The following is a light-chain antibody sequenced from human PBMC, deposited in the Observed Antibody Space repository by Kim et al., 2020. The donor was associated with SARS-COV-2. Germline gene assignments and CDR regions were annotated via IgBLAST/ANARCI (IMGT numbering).Light chain of an antibody. CDR1: TGRVTITDY. V-gene: IGLV7-43*01. Sequence: PGGTVTLPCAPNTGRVTITDYANWVQLKPGQAPRALIYNTNHKHSWTPARFSGSLLGGKAALTLSGAQPEDEAVYFCLLYHVGALVFGGGTQLTVL. CDR3: LLYHVGALV. CDR2: NTN. J-gene: IGLJ2*01.